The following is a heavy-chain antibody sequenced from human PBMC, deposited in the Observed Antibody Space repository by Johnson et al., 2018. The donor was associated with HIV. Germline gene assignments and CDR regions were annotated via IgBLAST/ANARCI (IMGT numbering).Heavy chain of an antibody. CDR3: VLFSSIAAEGAFDI. CDR2: ISFSGVKK. D-gene: IGHD6-6*01. CDR1: GFTFSNYG. Sequence: VQLVESGGGVVQPGRSLRLSCAASGFTFSNYGMAWVRQAPGKGLEWVTVISFSGVKKYYADSGKGRFTISRDNSKGTLYLQMDGLRPDDTALYYCVLFSSIAAEGAFDIWGQGTMVTVSS. V-gene: IGHV3-30*03. J-gene: IGHJ3*02.